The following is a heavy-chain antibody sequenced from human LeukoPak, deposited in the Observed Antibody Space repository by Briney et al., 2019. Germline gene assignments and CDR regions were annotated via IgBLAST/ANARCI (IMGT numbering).Heavy chain of an antibody. CDR1: GGSIRSSSYY. J-gene: IGHJ4*02. CDR3: ARVYYYDSSDYYDTSCFDY. CDR2: IYYTGST. Sequence: SETLSLTCTVSGGSIRSSSYYWGWIRQPPGKGLEWIGSIYYTGSTYYNPSLKSRVTISVDTSKNQFSLKLNSVTAADTAVYYCARVYYYDSSDYYDTSCFDYWGQGTLVTVSS. D-gene: IGHD3-22*01. V-gene: IGHV4-39*07.